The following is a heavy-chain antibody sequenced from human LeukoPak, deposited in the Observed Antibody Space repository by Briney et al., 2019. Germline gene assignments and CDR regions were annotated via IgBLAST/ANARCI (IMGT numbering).Heavy chain of an antibody. J-gene: IGHJ4*02. CDR1: GFTFSSYE. CDR3: AKNYYGSGRYGDYFDY. V-gene: IGHV3-23*01. CDR2: ISGSGGST. Sequence: GGSLRLSCAASGFTFSSYEMNWVRQAPGKGLEWVSAISGSGGSTYYADSVKGRFTISRDNSKNTLYLQMNSLRAEDTAVYYCAKNYYGSGRYGDYFDYWGQGTLVTVSS. D-gene: IGHD3-10*01.